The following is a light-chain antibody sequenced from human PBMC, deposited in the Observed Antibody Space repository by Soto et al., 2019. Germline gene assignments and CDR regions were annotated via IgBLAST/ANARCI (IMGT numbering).Light chain of an antibody. J-gene: IGLJ1*01. CDR3: AAWDASLNGYV. CDR2: NSY. CDR1: SSNIGSKT. Sequence: QSVLTQPPSASGTPGQRVTISCSGSSSNIGSKTVNWYQQLPGTVPKLLIYNSYQRPSGVPDRFSGSKSGTSASLAISGLQSEHEADYYCAAWDASLNGYVFGAGTKVTVL. V-gene: IGLV1-44*01.